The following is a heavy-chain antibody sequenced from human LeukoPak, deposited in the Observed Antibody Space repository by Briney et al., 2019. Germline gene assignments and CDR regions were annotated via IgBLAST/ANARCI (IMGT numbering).Heavy chain of an antibody. Sequence: GGSLRLSCAASGFTFSSYWMHWVRQAPGKGLVWVSRISSDGSSTSYADSVKGRFTISRDNAKNTLYLQMNSLRAEDTAVYYCARSMVRGVIDYWGQGTLVTVSS. V-gene: IGHV3-74*01. CDR1: GFTFSSYW. D-gene: IGHD3-10*01. CDR3: ARSMVRGVIDY. J-gene: IGHJ4*02. CDR2: ISSDGSST.